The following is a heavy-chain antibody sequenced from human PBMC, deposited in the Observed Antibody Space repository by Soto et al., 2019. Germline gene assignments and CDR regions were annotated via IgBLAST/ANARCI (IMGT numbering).Heavy chain of an antibody. CDR2: ISYDGSNK. D-gene: IGHD6-13*01. CDR3: AKDYAAGTEAYYFDY. V-gene: IGHV3-30*18. J-gene: IGHJ4*02. CDR1: GFTFSSYG. Sequence: GGSLRLSCAASGFTFSSYGMHWVRQAPGKGLEWVAVISYDGSNKYYADSVKGRFTISRDNSKNTLYLQMNSLRAEDTAVYYCAKDYAAGTEAYYFDYWGQGTLVTVSS.